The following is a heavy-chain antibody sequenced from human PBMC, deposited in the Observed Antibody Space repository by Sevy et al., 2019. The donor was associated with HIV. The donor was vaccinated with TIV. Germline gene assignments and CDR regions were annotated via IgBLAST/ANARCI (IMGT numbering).Heavy chain of an antibody. CDR3: VKERVGYISSWYYFDY. V-gene: IGHV3-23*01. CDR2: INNSGGST. D-gene: IGHD6-13*01. J-gene: IGHJ4*02. CDR1: GFTVNTYA. Sequence: GGSLRLSCAVSGFTVNTYAMSWVRQAPGKGLEWVAGINNSGGSTDYADSVRGRFSISRENPNVYLEMNSLRVEDTAVYYCVKERVGYISSWYYFDYWGQGTLVTVSS.